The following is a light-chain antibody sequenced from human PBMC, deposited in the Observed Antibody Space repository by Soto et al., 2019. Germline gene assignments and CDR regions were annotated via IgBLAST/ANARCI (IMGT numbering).Light chain of an antibody. CDR1: QSIGLA. CDR2: DAS. CDR3: QQRTDRPPWT. Sequence: EIVLTQSPATLSLSPGERATLSCRASQSIGLAIAWYQHKPGQAPRLLIFDASQRPTGIPARFRGSGSGTDFTLSISSLEPEDFAVYYCQQRTDRPPWTFGQGTKVDIK. J-gene: IGKJ1*01. V-gene: IGKV3-11*01.